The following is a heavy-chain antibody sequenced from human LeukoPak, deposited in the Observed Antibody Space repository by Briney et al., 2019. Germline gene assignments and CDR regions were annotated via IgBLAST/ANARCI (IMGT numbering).Heavy chain of an antibody. J-gene: IGHJ4*02. V-gene: IGHV4-59*01. CDR2: IYYSGST. Sequence: SETLSLTCTVSGGSISSYYWSWIRQPPGKGLEWIGYIYYSGSTNYNPSPKSRVTISVDTSKNQFSLKLSSVTAADTAVYYCARALASGYYFDYWGQGTLVTVSS. CDR1: GGSISSYY. CDR3: ARALASGYYFDY. D-gene: IGHD3-22*01.